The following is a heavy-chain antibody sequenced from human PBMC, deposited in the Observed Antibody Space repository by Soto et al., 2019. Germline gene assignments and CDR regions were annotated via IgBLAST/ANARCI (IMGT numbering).Heavy chain of an antibody. Sequence: QVQLVQSGAEVKKPGSSVKVSCKASGGTFSSYAISWVRQAPGQGLEWMGGIIPIFGTANYAQKFQGRVKITADKSTSTAYMELSSQRSEDTAVYYCARGGCGYDCYYFAYWGQGTLVTVSS. CDR2: IIPIFGTA. CDR1: GGTFSSYA. J-gene: IGHJ4*02. D-gene: IGHD5-12*01. V-gene: IGHV1-69*06. CDR3: ARGGCGYDCYYFAY.